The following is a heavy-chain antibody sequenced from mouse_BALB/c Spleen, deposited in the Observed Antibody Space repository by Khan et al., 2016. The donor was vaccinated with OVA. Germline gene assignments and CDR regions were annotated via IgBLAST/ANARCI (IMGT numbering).Heavy chain of an antibody. CDR3: ARPNFVPFAY. CDR1: GFTFSSFA. CDR2: INSDGTYT. J-gene: IGHJ3*01. Sequence: EVELVESGGGLVKPGGSLKLSCAASGFTFSSFAMSWVRQTPEKRLEWVATINSDGTYTYYPDSVKGRFTISRDNAKNTLYLQMNSLRSEDTAMYYCARPNFVPFAYWGQGTLVTVSA. V-gene: IGHV5-9-3*01. D-gene: IGHD4-1*01.